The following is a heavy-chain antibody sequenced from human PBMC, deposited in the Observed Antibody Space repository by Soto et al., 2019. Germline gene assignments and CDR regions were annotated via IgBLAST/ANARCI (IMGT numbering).Heavy chain of an antibody. CDR3: ARQACTTIFSSSYSMHF. Sequence: GGSLRLSCAASGFTFSSYAMSWVRQAPGKGLAWVSDVRDDGGSTYYADSVKGRFTISRDNAKNSLYLQMNSLRADDTAVYYCARQACTTIFSSSYSMHFSCTAPPVTVSS. D-gene: IGHD3-9*01. CDR1: GFTFSSYA. J-gene: IGHJ6*03. V-gene: IGHV3-23*01. CDR2: VRDDGGST.